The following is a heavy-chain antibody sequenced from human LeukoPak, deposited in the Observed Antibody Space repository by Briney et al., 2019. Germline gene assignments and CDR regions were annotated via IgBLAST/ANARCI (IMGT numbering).Heavy chain of an antibody. J-gene: IGHJ5*02. CDR3: AREGWFGEPPSHWFDP. CDR1: GDSVSSKRVT. CDR2: TYYVSKWFN. D-gene: IGHD3-10*01. Sequence: SQTLSLTCAISGDSVSSKRVTRNWIRQSPSRGLEWLGRTYYVSKWFNDYAVSVKSRISITPDTSKNQFPLQLNSVTPEDTAVYYCAREGWFGEPPSHWFDPWGQGTLVTVSS. V-gene: IGHV6-1*01.